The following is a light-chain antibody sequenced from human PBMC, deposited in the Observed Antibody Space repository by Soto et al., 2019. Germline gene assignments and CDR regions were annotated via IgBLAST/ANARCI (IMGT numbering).Light chain of an antibody. CDR2: GNR. CDR3: QAYDYSLTASV. Sequence: QLVLTQPPSVSGAPGQRVTLSCSGNSSNLGAGYDVHWYQQLPGAAPKLVIFGNRNRPSGVPERFSGSKSGTSASLAITGLQAEDEADYYRQAYDYSLTASVFGGGTKLTVL. J-gene: IGLJ3*02. V-gene: IGLV1-40*01. CDR1: SSNLGAGYD.